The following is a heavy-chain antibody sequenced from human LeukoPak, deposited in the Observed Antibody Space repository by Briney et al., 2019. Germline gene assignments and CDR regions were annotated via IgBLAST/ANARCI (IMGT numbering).Heavy chain of an antibody. Sequence: ASVKVSCKASGGTFSSYAISWVRQAAGQGLEWMGGIIPIFGTANYAQKFQGRVTITTDESTSTAYMELSSLRSEDTAVYYCASQLPRGPHCSSTSCYTGNYYYYMDVWGKGTTVTVSS. V-gene: IGHV1-69*05. CDR1: GGTFSSYA. CDR3: ASQLPRGPHCSSTSCYTGNYYYYMDV. D-gene: IGHD2-2*02. J-gene: IGHJ6*03. CDR2: IIPIFGTA.